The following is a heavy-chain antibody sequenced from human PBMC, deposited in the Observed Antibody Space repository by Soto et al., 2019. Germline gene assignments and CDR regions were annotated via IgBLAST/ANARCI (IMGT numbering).Heavy chain of an antibody. CDR3: ASHLRPTNWWGGYFGY. CDR1: GGSISSNNYY. V-gene: IGHV4-39*01. Sequence: QLQLQESGPGLVKPSETLSLTCFVSGGSISSNNYYWGWIRQPPGKGLEWIGSMSYSRSTYYNPSLKSRFTISVDTSKNQFSLKLTSVPAADPAVYYLASHLRPTNWWGGYFGYWGQGPLVTVSS. J-gene: IGHJ4*02. D-gene: IGHD2-8*02. CDR2: MSYSRST.